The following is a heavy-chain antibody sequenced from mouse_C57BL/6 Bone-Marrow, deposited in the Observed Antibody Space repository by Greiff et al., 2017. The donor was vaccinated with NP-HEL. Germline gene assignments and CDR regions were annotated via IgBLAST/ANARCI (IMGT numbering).Heavy chain of an antibody. CDR2: ISSGGSYT. D-gene: IGHD1-1*01. J-gene: IGHJ4*01. V-gene: IGHV5-6*01. CDR1: GFTFSSYG. CDR3: ASYFYAMDY. Sequence: EVKLLESGGDLVKPGGSLKLSCAASGFTFSSYGMSWVRQTPDKRLEWVAIISSGGSYTYYPDSVKGRFTISRDNAKNTLYLQMSSLKSEDTAMYYCASYFYAMDYWGQGTSVTVSS.